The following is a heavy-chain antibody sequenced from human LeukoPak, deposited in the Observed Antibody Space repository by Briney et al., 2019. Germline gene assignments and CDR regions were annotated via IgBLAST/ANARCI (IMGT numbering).Heavy chain of an antibody. J-gene: IGHJ6*03. V-gene: IGHV3-21*01. Sequence: GGSLRLSCAASGFTFSSYSMNWVRQAPGKGLEWVSSISSSSSYIYYADSVKGRFRISRDNSNNILYLQMNSLRTEDTAVYYCAKDRCSNGIGCLYYYLDVWGKGSTVTIYS. CDR3: AKDRCSNGIGCLYYYLDV. CDR1: GFTFSSYS. CDR2: ISSSSSYI. D-gene: IGHD2-8*01.